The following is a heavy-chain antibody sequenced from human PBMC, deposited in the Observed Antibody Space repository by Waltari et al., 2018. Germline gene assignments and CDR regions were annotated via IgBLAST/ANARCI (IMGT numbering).Heavy chain of an antibody. J-gene: IGHJ3*02. CDR2: ITPFNGNT. Sequence: QMQLVQSGAEVKKTGSSVKVSCKASGYTFTYRYLHWVRQAPGQALEWMGWITPFNGNTNYAQKFQDRVTITRDRSMSTAYMELSSLRSEDTAMYYCAISVKGAFDIWGQGTMVTVSS. CDR1: GYTFTYRY. D-gene: IGHD6-19*01. V-gene: IGHV1-45*02. CDR3: AISVKGAFDI.